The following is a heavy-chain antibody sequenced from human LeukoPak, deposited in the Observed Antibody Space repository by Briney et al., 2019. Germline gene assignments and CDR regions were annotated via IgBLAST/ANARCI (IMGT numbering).Heavy chain of an antibody. D-gene: IGHD2-2*01. J-gene: IGHJ4*02. Sequence: GGSLRLSCSASGFTFSAYWMSWVRQAPGKGLEWVANIKQDGSEKYYVDSVKGRCTISRDNAKNSQYLQMNSLRGEDTAVYYCARDTPGEESHWGQGTLVTVSS. CDR2: IKQDGSEK. CDR3: ARDTPGEESH. CDR1: GFTFSAYW. V-gene: IGHV3-7*01.